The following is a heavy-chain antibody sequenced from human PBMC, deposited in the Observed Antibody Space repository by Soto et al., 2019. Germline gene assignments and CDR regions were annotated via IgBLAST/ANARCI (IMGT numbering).Heavy chain of an antibody. CDR1: GYTFSSYG. J-gene: IGHJ6*02. Sequence: QVQLVQSGAEMKKPGASVKVSCKTSGYTFSSYGFSWVRQAPGQGLEWMGWISGYTGNTNYAQKFQGRVTMTTDTSTSTAYMELRSLISDDTAVYYCARSWVTGKGGLEVWGQGTTVAVSS. CDR3: ARSWVTGKGGLEV. CDR2: ISGYTGNT. V-gene: IGHV1-18*01. D-gene: IGHD3-16*01.